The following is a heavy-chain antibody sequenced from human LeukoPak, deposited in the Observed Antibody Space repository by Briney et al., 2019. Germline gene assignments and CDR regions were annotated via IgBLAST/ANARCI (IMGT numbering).Heavy chain of an antibody. CDR3: AKDARRTSGWYFFDY. J-gene: IGHJ4*02. CDR1: GFAFSSQA. V-gene: IGHV3-23*01. D-gene: IGHD6-19*01. CDR2: ISDSGSIT. Sequence: GGSLRLSCAASGFAFSSQAMGWVRQAPGKGLEWVSVISDSGSITYYADSVKGRFTISRDNSKNTLFLQMNFLRADDTAVYFCAKDARRTSGWYFFDYWGQGTLVTVSS.